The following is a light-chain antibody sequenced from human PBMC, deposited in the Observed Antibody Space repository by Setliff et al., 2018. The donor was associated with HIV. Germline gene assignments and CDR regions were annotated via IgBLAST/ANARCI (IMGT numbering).Light chain of an antibody. V-gene: IGLV3-21*03. CDR2: DAS. J-gene: IGLJ1*01. CDR1: NIGSKS. Sequence: SYELTQPPSVSVAPGKTATITCGGNNIGSKSVQWYQQKPGQAPAMVVYDASDRPSGVPERFSGSKSGNTATPTISRVEAGDEADYYCQVWDSSSDHYVFGTGTKVTVL. CDR3: QVWDSSSDHYV.